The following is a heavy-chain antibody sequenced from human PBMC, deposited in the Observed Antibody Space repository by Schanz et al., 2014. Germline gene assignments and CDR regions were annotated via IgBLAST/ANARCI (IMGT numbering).Heavy chain of an antibody. CDR1: GYTFSSYG. J-gene: IGHJ6*02. D-gene: IGHD6-13*01. CDR3: ARDGHSSKWNSYYYYGMDV. CDR2: INPNSGDT. V-gene: IGHV1-2*06. Sequence: QVQLVQSGAEVKKPGASVKVSCKASGYTFSSYGISWVRQAPGQGLEWMGRINPNSGDTNYAQKFQGRVTMTRDTSTSTAYMELSRLRSDDTAIYYCARDGHSSKWNSYYYYGMDVWGQGTTVTVSS.